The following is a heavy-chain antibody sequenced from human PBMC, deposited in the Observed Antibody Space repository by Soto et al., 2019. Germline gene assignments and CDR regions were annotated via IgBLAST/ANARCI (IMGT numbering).Heavy chain of an antibody. Sequence: ESLKISCKGSGYSVTSYWISWVRPMPGKGLEWMGRIDPSDSYTKYSPSFQGHVTISADKSISTACLQWSSLKASDTAMYYCARLGIAVAGVGYWGQGTMVTVSS. D-gene: IGHD6-19*01. V-gene: IGHV5-10-1*01. CDR1: GYSVTSYW. CDR2: IDPSDSYT. J-gene: IGHJ4*02. CDR3: ARLGIAVAGVGY.